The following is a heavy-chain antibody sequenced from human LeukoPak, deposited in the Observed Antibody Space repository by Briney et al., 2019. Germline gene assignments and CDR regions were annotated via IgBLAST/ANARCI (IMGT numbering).Heavy chain of an antibody. D-gene: IGHD3-22*01. J-gene: IGHJ3*02. V-gene: IGHV3-23*01. CDR1: GFTFSNYA. CDR2: ISASCGTT. CDR3: AKRPRDTSGYYLGAFDI. Sequence: PGGSPRLSCAASGFTFSNYAMTWLRQAPGKGLEGVSGISASCGTTYYADSVKGRFTISRDNSRNTLYLQINSLRAEDTAVYYCAKRPRDTSGYYLGAFDIWGQGTMVTISS.